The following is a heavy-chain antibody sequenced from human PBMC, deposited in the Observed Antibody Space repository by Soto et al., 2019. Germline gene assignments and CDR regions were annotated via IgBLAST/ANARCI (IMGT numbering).Heavy chain of an antibody. CDR3: ARDKWDYSSSSGYYYGMDV. CDR2: ISYDGSNK. V-gene: IGHV3-30-3*01. CDR1: GFTFSSYA. Sequence: GGSLRLSCAASGFTFSSYAMHWVRQAPGKGLEWVAVISYDGSNKYYADSVKGRFTISRDNSKNTLYLQMNSLRAEDTAVCYCARDKWDYSSSSGYYYGMDVWGQGTTVTVSS. J-gene: IGHJ6*02. D-gene: IGHD6-6*01.